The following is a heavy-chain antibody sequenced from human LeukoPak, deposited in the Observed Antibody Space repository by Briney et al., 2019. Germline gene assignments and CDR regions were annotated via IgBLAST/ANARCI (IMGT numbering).Heavy chain of an antibody. CDR2: IYYTGST. CDR3: TRERSGYYHD. V-gene: IGHV4-59*01. CDR1: GDSISSYY. D-gene: IGHD3-22*01. Sequence: SETLSLTCTVSGDSISSYYWSWIRQPPGKGLEWIGSIYYTGSTHYNPSLKSRVTISVDTSKNQFSLKLSSVTADTAVYYCTRERSGYYHDWGQGTLVTVSS. J-gene: IGHJ4*02.